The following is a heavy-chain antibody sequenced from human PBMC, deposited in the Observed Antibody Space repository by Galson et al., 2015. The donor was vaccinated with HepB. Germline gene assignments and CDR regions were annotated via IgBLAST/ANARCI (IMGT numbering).Heavy chain of an antibody. V-gene: IGHV3-21*01. D-gene: IGHD6-13*01. CDR3: VRGHSSSWTFLDF. J-gene: IGHJ4*02. CDR2: ISRSFSFI. CDR1: GFNFGVQS. Sequence: SLRLSCAASGFNFGVQSMNWVRQAPGKGLEWVSCISRSFSFIYYADSVKGRFTISRDNAKNLLYLQMNSLRVEDTAVYYCVRGHSSSWTFLDFWGQGALVTVAS.